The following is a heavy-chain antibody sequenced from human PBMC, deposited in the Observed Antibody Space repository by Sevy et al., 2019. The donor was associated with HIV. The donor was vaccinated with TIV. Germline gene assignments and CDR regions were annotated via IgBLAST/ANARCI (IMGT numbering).Heavy chain of an antibody. Sequence: GGSLTLSCAASGFTFSTYDMHWVRQAPGKGLEWVALIWYDGTNKYYADSVKGRFTISRDNSKNTLSLQMNSLRAEDTAVYYCARYRDGYNYDYWGQGTLVTVSS. J-gene: IGHJ4*02. CDR2: IWYDGTNK. V-gene: IGHV3-33*01. CDR3: ARYRDGYNYDY. CDR1: GFTFSTYD. D-gene: IGHD5-12*01.